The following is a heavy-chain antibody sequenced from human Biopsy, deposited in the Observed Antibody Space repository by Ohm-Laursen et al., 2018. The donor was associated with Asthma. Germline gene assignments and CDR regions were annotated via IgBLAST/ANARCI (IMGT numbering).Heavy chain of an antibody. CDR3: ARKAGSCISRTCYSLDF. CDR2: INSVFGTT. J-gene: IGHJ4*02. CDR1: GGTFNTYV. Sequence: ASVKVSCKSPGGTFNTYVIGWVRQAPGQGLEWMGGINSVFGTTTYPQKFQDRVTITADDSTSTVYMELSSLRSEDTVVYYCARKAGSCISRTCYSLDFWGQGTLVTVSS. D-gene: IGHD2-2*01. V-gene: IGHV1-69*13.